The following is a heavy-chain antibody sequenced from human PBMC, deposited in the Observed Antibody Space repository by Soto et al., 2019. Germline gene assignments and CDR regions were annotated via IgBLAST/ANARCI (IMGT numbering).Heavy chain of an antibody. CDR1: GFTFSSYA. V-gene: IGHV3-23*01. CDR2: ISGSGGST. Sequence: HPGGSLRLSCAASGFTFSSYAMSWVRQAPGKGLEWVSAISGSGGSTYYADSVKGRFTISRDNSKNTLYLQMNSLRAEDTAVYYCANWLTAPAKPQDYWGQGTLVTVSS. J-gene: IGHJ4*02. CDR3: ANWLTAPAKPQDY. D-gene: IGHD3-16*01.